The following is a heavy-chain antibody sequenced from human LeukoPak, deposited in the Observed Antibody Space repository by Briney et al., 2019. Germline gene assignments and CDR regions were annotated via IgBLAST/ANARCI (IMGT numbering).Heavy chain of an antibody. D-gene: IGHD3-10*01. Sequence: ASVKVSCKASGGTFSSYAISWVRQAPGQGLEWMGGIIPIFGTANYAQKFQGRVTITTDESTSTAYMELSSLRSEDTAVYYCARPTHYYSSGSYYSIWGQGTMVTVSS. J-gene: IGHJ3*02. V-gene: IGHV1-69*05. CDR1: GGTFSSYA. CDR3: ARPTHYYSSGSYYSI. CDR2: IIPIFGTA.